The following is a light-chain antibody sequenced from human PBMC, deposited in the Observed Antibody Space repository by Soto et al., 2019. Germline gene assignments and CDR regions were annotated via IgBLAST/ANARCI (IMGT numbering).Light chain of an antibody. Sequence: EIVMTQSPATLSVSPGERATLSCRASQSVNSNLVWYQQKPGQAPRLLIYGASTRATGIPARFSGSGSGTEFTLTISILQSEDFAVYYCQQYNNWPHTFGQGTKLEIK. CDR3: QQYNNWPHT. CDR2: GAS. V-gene: IGKV3-15*01. J-gene: IGKJ2*01. CDR1: QSVNSN.